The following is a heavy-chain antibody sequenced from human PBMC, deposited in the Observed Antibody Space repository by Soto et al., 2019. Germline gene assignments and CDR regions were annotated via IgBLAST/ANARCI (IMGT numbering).Heavy chain of an antibody. V-gene: IGHV5-10-1*01. Sequence: GEALKISCDGSGCRFNDYWISWVRQMPGKGLGWVWRIYTRDSQINYSTPFQGHIHISHDKSLSNDYPLWRSLKASDNAIYYCARHLSARGDFALWGQGTLVTVSS. J-gene: IGHJ4*02. CDR3: ARHLSARGDFAL. D-gene: IGHD3-10*01. CDR2: IYTRDSQI. CDR1: GCRFNDYW.